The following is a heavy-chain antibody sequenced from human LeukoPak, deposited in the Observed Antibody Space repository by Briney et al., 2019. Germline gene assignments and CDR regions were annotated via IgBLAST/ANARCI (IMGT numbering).Heavy chain of an antibody. V-gene: IGHV4-59*01. CDR3: ARVDPTVKPTIDY. CDR2: IYYSGST. J-gene: IGHJ4*02. CDR1: GGSISSYY. Sequence: SETLSLTCTVSGGSISSYYWSWIRQPPGKGLEWIGYIYYSGSTNYNPSLKSRVTISVDTSKNQFSLKLSSVTAADTAVYYCARVDPTVKPTIDYWGQGALVIVSS. D-gene: IGHD4-11*01.